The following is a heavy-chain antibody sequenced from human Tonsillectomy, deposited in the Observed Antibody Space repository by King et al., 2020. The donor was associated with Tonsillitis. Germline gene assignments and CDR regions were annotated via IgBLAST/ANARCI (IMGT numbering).Heavy chain of an antibody. CDR1: GFSLSNARMG. CDR2: IFSNDDT. D-gene: IGHD3-22*01. CDR3: ARYYYDSSGYYNGYFDY. V-gene: IGHV2-26*01. J-gene: IGHJ4*02. Sequence: VTLKESGPVLVKPTETLTLTCTVSGFSLSNARMGVSWIRQPPGKALEWLAHIFSNDDTSYSTPLKSRLTISKDTSKSQVVLSMTNIDPVDKATYYCARYYYDSSGYYNGYFDYWGQGTLVTVSS.